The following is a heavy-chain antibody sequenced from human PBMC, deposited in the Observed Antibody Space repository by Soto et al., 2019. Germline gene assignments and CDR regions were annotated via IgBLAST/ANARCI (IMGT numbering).Heavy chain of an antibody. CDR3: ARDARAVAINFFDY. CDR2: ISYDGSNI. Sequence: QVQLVESGGGVVQPGRSLRLSCAASGFSFTNYAMHWVRQSPGKGLEWVAVISYDGSNIYYADSVKGRFIISRDSSKNILYLQMNSLRAEETALYYCARDARAVAINFFDYGGQGALVT. D-gene: IGHD6-19*01. J-gene: IGHJ4*02. V-gene: IGHV3-30*04. CDR1: GFSFTNYA.